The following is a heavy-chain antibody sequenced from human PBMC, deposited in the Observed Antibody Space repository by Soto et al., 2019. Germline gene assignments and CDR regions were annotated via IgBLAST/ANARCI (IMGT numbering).Heavy chain of an antibody. CDR3: ARGLPGRGVRGERPPQNFDY. V-gene: IGHV1-8*01. CDR1: GYTFTSYD. CDR2: MNPNSGNT. D-gene: IGHD3-10*01. J-gene: IGHJ4*02. Sequence: ASVKVSCKASGYTFTSYDINWVRQATGQGLEWMGWMNPNSGNTGYAQKFQGRVTMTRNTSISTAYMELSSLRSEDTAVYYCARGLPGRGVRGERPPQNFDYWGQGTLVTVSS.